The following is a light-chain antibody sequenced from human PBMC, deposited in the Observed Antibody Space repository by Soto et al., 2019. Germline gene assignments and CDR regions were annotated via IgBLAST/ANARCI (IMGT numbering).Light chain of an antibody. CDR3: QQYSTYWT. CDR2: DAS. V-gene: IGKV1-5*01. Sequence: DIQMTQSPSTLSASLGDRVTITCRASQSISRWLAWYQQRPGKAPKLLIYDASDLESGVPSRFSGSGSGTEFTLTISXLQPDDSATYFCQQYSTYWTFGQGTKVDIK. J-gene: IGKJ1*01. CDR1: QSISRW.